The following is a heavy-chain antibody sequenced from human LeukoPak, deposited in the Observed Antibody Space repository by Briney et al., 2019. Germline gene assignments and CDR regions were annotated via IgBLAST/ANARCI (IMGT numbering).Heavy chain of an antibody. D-gene: IGHD2-2*01. J-gene: IGHJ3*02. CDR2: ISAYNGNT. CDR3: ARGRRKDIVVVPAAPGAFDI. V-gene: IGHV1-18*01. CDR1: GGTFSSYA. Sequence: ASVKVSCKASGGTFSSYAISWVRQAPGQGLEWMGWISAYNGNTNYAQKLQGRVTMTTDTSTSTAYMELRSLRSDDTAVYYCARGRRKDIVVVPAAPGAFDIWGQGTMVTVSS.